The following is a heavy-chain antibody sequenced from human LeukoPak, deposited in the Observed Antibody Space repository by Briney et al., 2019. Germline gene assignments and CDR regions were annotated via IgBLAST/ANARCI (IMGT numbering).Heavy chain of an antibody. J-gene: IGHJ6*02. D-gene: IGHD5-12*01. CDR2: IKQDGSEK. CDR3: ARDPFSGYPNIYYSYGMDV. CDR1: GFTFSSYW. Sequence: PGGSLRLSCAASGFTFSSYWMSWVRQAPGKGLEWVANIKQDGSEKYYVDSVKGRFTISRGNAKNSLYLQMNSLRAEDTAVYYCARDPFSGYPNIYYSYGMDVWGQGTTVTVSS. V-gene: IGHV3-7*03.